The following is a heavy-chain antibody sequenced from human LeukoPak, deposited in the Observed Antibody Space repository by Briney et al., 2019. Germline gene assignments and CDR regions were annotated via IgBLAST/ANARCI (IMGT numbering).Heavy chain of an antibody. CDR3: ARDFRVWQWLVLGY. J-gene: IGHJ4*02. Sequence: ASVKVSCKASGYIFTDYYMHWVRQAPGQELGWMGRINPNSGGTNYAQKFQGRVTMTRDTSISTAYTELSSLRSEDTATYYCARDFRVWQWLVLGYWGQGTLVTVSS. D-gene: IGHD6-19*01. V-gene: IGHV1/OR15-1*02. CDR2: INPNSGGT. CDR1: GYIFTDYY.